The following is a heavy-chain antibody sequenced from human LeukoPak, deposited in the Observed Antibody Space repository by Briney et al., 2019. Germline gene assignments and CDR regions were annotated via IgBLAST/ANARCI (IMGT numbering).Heavy chain of an antibody. J-gene: IGHJ1*01. CDR1: GYTFTSYG. CDR3: ARGWELLPHGFQH. V-gene: IGHV1-69*13. D-gene: IGHD1-26*01. CDR2: IIPIFGTA. Sequence: GASAKVSCKASGYTFTSYGISWVRQAPGQGLEWMGGIIPIFGTANYAQKFQGRVTITADESTSTAYMELSSLRSEDTAVYYCARGWELLPHGFQHWGQGTLVTVSS.